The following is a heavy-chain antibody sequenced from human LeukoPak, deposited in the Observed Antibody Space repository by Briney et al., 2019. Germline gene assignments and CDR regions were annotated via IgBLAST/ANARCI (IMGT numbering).Heavy chain of an antibody. D-gene: IGHD4-11*01. J-gene: IGHJ4*02. CDR1: GFTFSTYW. CDR3: ATVGFYSTIWVFDY. CDR2: IKQDGSEK. V-gene: IGHV3-7*01. Sequence: PGGSLRLSCAASGFTFSTYWMSWVRQAPGKGLEWVANIKQDGSEKYYVDSVKGRFTISRDNAKNSLYLQMSSLRAEDTAVYFCATVGFYSTIWVFDYWGQGTLVTVSS.